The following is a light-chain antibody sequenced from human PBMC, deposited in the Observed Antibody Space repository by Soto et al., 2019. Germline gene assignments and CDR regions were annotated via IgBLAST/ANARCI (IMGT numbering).Light chain of an antibody. CDR3: QQSYSSIT. CDR1: QSVSGW. CDR2: AAS. J-gene: IGKJ5*01. Sequence: DIQMTQSPSTLSASVGDTVTVTCRSSQSVSGWLAWYQQKPGEAPKLLIYAASSLQSGVPSTFSGGGSGTDFTLTISSLQPEDFATYYCQQSYSSITFGQGTRLEIK. V-gene: IGKV1-39*01.